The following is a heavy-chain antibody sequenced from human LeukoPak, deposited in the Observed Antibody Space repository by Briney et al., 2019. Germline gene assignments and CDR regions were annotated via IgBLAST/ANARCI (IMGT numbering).Heavy chain of an antibody. V-gene: IGHV3-30*03. CDR3: ARARGPPAASGMDV. Sequence: GRSLRLSCAASGFTFSSYGMHWVRQAPGKGLEWVAVISYDGSNKYYADSVKGRFTISRDNSKNTLYLQMNSLRAEDTAVYYCARARGPPAASGMDVWGQGTTVTVSS. D-gene: IGHD3-10*01. CDR1: GFTFSSYG. J-gene: IGHJ6*02. CDR2: ISYDGSNK.